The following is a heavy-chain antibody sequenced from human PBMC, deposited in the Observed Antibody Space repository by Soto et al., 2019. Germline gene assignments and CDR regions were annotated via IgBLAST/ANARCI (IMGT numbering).Heavy chain of an antibody. V-gene: IGHV4-34*01. CDR3: ARSVHYSGDSSWYSYFDY. CDR1: GGSFSVYY. Sequence: SETLSLTCAVYGGSFSVYYWSWIRQPPGKGLEWIGEINHSGRTNYNPSLKSRVPMSVDTSNNQFSLNRNSVTAADTAVYYYARSVHYSGDSSWYSYFDYWGQGALVTVSS. J-gene: IGHJ4*02. D-gene: IGHD6-13*01. CDR2: INHSGRT.